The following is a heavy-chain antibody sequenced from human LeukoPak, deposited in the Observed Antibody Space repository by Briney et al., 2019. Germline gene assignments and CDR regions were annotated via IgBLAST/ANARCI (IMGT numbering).Heavy chain of an antibody. CDR3: ARGNRLALDY. D-gene: IGHD2/OR15-2a*01. CDR1: GGSFSGYY. CDR2: INHSGST. J-gene: IGHJ4*02. Sequence: NPSETLSLTCAVYGGSFSGYYWSWIRQPPGKGLEWIGEINHSGSTNYNPSLKSRVTISVDKSKNQFSLKLSSVTAADTAVYYCARGNRLALDYWGQGTLVTVSS. V-gene: IGHV4-34*01.